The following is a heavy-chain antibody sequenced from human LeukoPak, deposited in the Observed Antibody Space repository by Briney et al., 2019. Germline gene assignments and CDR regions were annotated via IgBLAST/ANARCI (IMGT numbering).Heavy chain of an antibody. D-gene: IGHD6-19*01. Sequence: GGSLRLSCAASRFTFGSYWMTWVRQAPGKGLEWVANIKQDGTEKYYVDSVKGRFTISRDNVKKSRYLQMNSLRAEDTAVYYCARARWYSSGWWTNDYWGQGTLVTVSS. CDR1: RFTFGSYW. CDR2: IKQDGTEK. CDR3: ARARWYSSGWWTNDY. J-gene: IGHJ4*02. V-gene: IGHV3-7*01.